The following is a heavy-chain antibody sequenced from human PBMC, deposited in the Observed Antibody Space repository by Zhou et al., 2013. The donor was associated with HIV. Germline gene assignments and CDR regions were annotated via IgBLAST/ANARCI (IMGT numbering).Heavy chain of an antibody. D-gene: IGHD3-22*01. Sequence: QVQLVQSGAEVKKPGASMKVSCMASGYTFTSHDFDWVRQATGQGLAWMGWTNPNSDNTGYAQKFQDRVTQTRNTSITTACKELGSLRSDDTAVYSVWVSAYCDSSASEYCYCMDVWGKGTTVTVSS. V-gene: IGHV1-8*02. J-gene: IGHJ6*03. CDR3: WVSAYCDSSASEYCYCMDV. CDR1: GYTFTSHD. CDR2: TNPNSDNT.